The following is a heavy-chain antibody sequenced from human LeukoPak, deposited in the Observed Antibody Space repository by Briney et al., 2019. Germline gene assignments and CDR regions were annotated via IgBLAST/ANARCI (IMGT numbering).Heavy chain of an antibody. V-gene: IGHV3-30-3*01. D-gene: IGHD3-10*01. CDR2: ISYDGSNK. Sequence: PGGSLRLSCAASGFTFSSYAMHWVRQAPGKGLEWVAVISYDGSNKYYADSVKGRFTISRDNSKNTLYLQMNSLRAEDTAVYYRARDYYGPGSYTYWGQGTLVTVSS. CDR3: ARDYYGPGSYTY. J-gene: IGHJ4*02. CDR1: GFTFSSYA.